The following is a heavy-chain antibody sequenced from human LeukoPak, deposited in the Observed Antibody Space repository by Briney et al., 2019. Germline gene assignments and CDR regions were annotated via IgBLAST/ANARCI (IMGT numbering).Heavy chain of an antibody. J-gene: IGHJ4*02. CDR3: ARRITGYFDS. V-gene: IGHV1-2*02. Sequence: ASVKVSCKASGYTFSGYYMHWVRQAPGQGVEWMGWINPNNSDTNYAQNFQGRVSMTRDTSISTAYMELSRLRSDDTAVYYCARRITGYFDSWGQGTLVTVSS. CDR1: GYTFSGYY. CDR2: INPNNSDT. D-gene: IGHD2-8*02.